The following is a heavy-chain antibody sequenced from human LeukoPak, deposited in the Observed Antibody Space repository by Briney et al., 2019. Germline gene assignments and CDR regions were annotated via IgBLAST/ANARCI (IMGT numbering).Heavy chain of an antibody. CDR3: SGGYSGYGPQGYYMDV. D-gene: IGHD5-12*01. V-gene: IGHV4-59*01. J-gene: IGHJ6*03. CDR1: GGSISTYY. CDR2: IYYSGST. Sequence: SETLSLTCTVSGGSISTYYWSWIRQPPGKGLEWIGYIYYSGSTNYNPSLKSRVTISVGTSKNQFSLKLSSVTAADTAMYYCSGGYSGYGPQGYYMDVWGKGTTVTISS.